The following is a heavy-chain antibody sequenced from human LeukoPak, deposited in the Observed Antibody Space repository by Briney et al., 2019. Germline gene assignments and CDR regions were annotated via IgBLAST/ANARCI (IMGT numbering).Heavy chain of an antibody. Sequence: PSQTLSLTCAVSGGSISSGGYFWTWIRQPPGKGLEWIGEANHFGSTDYNPSLKSRVTISVDTSKKQFSLNVRSVTDADTAVYFCARGRLQLWSFPLPYNHYAIDVWGQGTTVTVSS. CDR1: GGSISSGGYF. V-gene: IGHV4-30-2*01. J-gene: IGHJ6*02. CDR2: ANHFGST. D-gene: IGHD5-18*01. CDR3: ARGRLQLWSFPLPYNHYAIDV.